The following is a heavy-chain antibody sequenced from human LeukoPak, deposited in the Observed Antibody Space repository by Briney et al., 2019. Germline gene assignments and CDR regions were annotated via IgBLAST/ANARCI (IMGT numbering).Heavy chain of an antibody. J-gene: IGHJ5*02. V-gene: IGHV3-30*02. D-gene: IGHD6-13*01. CDR3: AKDSSSWRYNWFDP. CDR2: IRYDGSNK. Sequence: GGSLRLSCGASGFTFSSYGMHWVRQAPGKGLEWVAFIRYDGSNKYYADSVKGRFTISRDNSKNTLYLQMNSLRAEDTAVYYCAKDSSSWRYNWFDPWGQGTLVTVSS. CDR1: GFTFSSYG.